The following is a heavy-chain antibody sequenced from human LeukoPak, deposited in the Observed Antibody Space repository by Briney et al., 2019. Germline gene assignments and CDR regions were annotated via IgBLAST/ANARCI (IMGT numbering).Heavy chain of an antibody. V-gene: IGHV3-30-3*01. CDR1: GFTFSSYA. D-gene: IGHD3-3*01. J-gene: IGHJ6*02. Sequence: PGGSLRLSCAASGFTFSSYAMSWVRQAPGKGLEWVAVISYDGSNKYYADSVKGRFTISRDNSKNTLYLQMNSLRAEDTAVYYCARDLVTIFGVVTLGYYGMDVWGQGTTVTVSS. CDR2: ISYDGSNK. CDR3: ARDLVTIFGVVTLGYYGMDV.